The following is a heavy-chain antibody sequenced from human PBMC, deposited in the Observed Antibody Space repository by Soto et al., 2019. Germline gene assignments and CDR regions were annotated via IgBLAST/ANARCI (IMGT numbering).Heavy chain of an antibody. D-gene: IGHD3-22*01. V-gene: IGHV3-30*18. Sequence: QVQLVESGVAVAQPGRSLRLSCAASGFTFSTYGMHWVRQAPGKGLEWVAVISYDGSDKYYADSVNGRFTISRDSSKNMLYLQMNSLRAEDTAIYYCAKESYYDSSDYNAFDIWGQGTMVTVSS. CDR1: GFTFSTYG. CDR2: ISYDGSDK. CDR3: AKESYYDSSDYNAFDI. J-gene: IGHJ3*02.